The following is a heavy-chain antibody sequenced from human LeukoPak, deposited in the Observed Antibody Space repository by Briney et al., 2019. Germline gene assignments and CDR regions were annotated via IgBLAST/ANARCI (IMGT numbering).Heavy chain of an antibody. Sequence: GGSLRLSCAASGFTFSSYSMNWVRQAPGKGLEWVSSISSSSSYIYYADSVKGRFTISRDNAKNSLYLQMNSLRAEDTAVYYCARDILTRNGRFGFDYWGQGTLVTVSS. D-gene: IGHD3-9*01. CDR2: ISSSSSYI. J-gene: IGHJ4*02. V-gene: IGHV3-21*01. CDR1: GFTFSSYS. CDR3: ARDILTRNGRFGFDY.